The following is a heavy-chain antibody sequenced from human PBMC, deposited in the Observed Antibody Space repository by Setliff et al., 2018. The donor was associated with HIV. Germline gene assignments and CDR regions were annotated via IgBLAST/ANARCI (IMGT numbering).Heavy chain of an antibody. CDR2: MNPNSGNT. J-gene: IGHJ6*02. CDR1: GSTFSTYD. Sequence: ASVKVSCKPSGSTFSTYDINWVRQATGQGLEWMRWMNPNSGNTGYAQKFQGRVTMTRNTSISTAYMELSSLRSDDTAVYYCASSWSRIRYYGMDVWGQGTTVTVSS. V-gene: IGHV1-8*01. D-gene: IGHD6-13*01. CDR3: ASSWSRIRYYGMDV.